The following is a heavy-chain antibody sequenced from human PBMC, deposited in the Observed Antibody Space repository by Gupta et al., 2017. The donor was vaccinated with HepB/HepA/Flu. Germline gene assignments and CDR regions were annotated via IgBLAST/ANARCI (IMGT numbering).Heavy chain of an antibody. CDR1: GFTFSSYG. J-gene: IGHJ6*02. V-gene: IGHV3-33*01. CDR2: IWYDGSNK. CDR3: ARVHSNRFHYGMDV. Sequence: QVQLVESGGGVVQPGRSLRLSCAASGFTFSSYGMHWVRQAPGKGLEWVAVIWYDGSNKYYADSVKGRFTISRDNSKNTLYLQMNSLRAEDTAVYYCARVHSNRFHYGMDVWCQGTTVTVSS. D-gene: IGHD4-11*01.